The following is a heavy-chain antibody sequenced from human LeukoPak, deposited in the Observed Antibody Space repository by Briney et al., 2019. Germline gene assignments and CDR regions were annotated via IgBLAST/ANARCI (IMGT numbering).Heavy chain of an antibody. D-gene: IGHD6-19*01. CDR3: VRHIRSSGWYSDF. CDR2: MYPSGVT. CDR1: GITVSDNF. Sequence: PGGSLRLSCAASGITVSDNFMTWVRQAPGKGLEWVSVMYPSGVTYYADSVKGRFTMSRDKSKNTLYLDVSSLRAEDTAVYYCVRHIRSSGWYSDFWGQGTLVTVSS. V-gene: IGHV3-53*01. J-gene: IGHJ4*02.